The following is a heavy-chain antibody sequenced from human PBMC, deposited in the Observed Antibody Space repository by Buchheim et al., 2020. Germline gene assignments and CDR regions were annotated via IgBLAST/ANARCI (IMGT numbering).Heavy chain of an antibody. V-gene: IGHV3-23*01. CDR3: AKVGSSAYFFES. CDR2: INGRGDNT. Sequence: EVGLLESGGSLAQPGGSLILSCAASGFTFTSYLMMWVRQGPGKWLECVSTINGRGDNTYYADSVKGRFIISRDTSMNTLSLRMDSLRVEDTAIYYCAKVGSSAYFFESWGRGTL. J-gene: IGHJ4*02. CDR1: GFTFTSYL.